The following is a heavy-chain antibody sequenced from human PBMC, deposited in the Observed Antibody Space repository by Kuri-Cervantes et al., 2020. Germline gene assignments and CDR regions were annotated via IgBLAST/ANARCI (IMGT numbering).Heavy chain of an antibody. D-gene: IGHD6-13*01. J-gene: IGHJ3*02. CDR1: GYTFTSYD. CDR2: MNPNSGST. CDR3: ATSPEYSSSWYFLRPRDAFDI. V-gene: IGHV1-8*01. Sequence: ASVKVSCKASGYTFTSYDINWVRQATGQGLEWMGWMNPNSGSTGYAQKFQGRVTMTRNTSISTAYMELSSLRSEDTAVYYCATSPEYSSSWYFLRPRDAFDIWGQGTMVTVSS.